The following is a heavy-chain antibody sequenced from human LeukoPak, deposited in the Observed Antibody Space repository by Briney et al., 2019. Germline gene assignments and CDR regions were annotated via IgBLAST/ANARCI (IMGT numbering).Heavy chain of an antibody. J-gene: IGHJ3*02. Sequence: SETLSLTCTVSGGSVTSGSYYWSWIRQPPGKGLEWIRYIYHSGSTYYNPSLKSRVTISVDRSKNQFSLKLSSVTAADTAVYYCARDLLYYDSSGYGAFDIWGQGTMVTVSS. V-gene: IGHV4-30-2*01. CDR3: ARDLLYYDSSGYGAFDI. CDR1: GGSVTSGSYY. CDR2: IYHSGST. D-gene: IGHD3-22*01.